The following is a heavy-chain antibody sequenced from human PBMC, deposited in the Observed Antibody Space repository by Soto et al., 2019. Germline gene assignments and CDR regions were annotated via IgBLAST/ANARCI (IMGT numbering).Heavy chain of an antibody. D-gene: IGHD1-26*01. Sequence: EVQLVESGGGLVQPGESLRLSCAASGFTVSSKYMSWVHQAPGKGLEWVSIIYMRGSTFYADSVKGRFTISRDTSKNTLYLQMDHLTVQDTAMYYCARDSLPGTRTWADHWGQGTLVTVSS. V-gene: IGHV3-66*01. J-gene: IGHJ4*02. CDR3: ARDSLPGTRTWADH. CDR2: IYMRGST. CDR1: GFTVSSKY.